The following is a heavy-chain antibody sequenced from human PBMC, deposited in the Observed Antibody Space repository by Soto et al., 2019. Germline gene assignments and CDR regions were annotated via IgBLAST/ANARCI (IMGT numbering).Heavy chain of an antibody. CDR3: ARGGGCSGGSCNFDY. CDR1: GFTFSSYS. Sequence: EVQLVESGGGLVQPGGSLRLSCAASGFTFSSYSMNWVRQAPGKGLEWVSYISSSSSTIYYADSVKGRFTISIDNAKNSLYLLMNSLRAEDTAVYYCARGGGCSGGSCNFDYWGQGTLVTVSS. J-gene: IGHJ4*02. V-gene: IGHV3-48*01. D-gene: IGHD2-15*01. CDR2: ISSSSSTI.